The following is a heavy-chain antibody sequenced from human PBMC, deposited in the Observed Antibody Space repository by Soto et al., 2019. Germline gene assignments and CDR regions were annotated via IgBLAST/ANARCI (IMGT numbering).Heavy chain of an antibody. D-gene: IGHD2-15*01. CDR2: ICCNGGNK. V-gene: IGHV3-20*04. CDR1: GFTFDDYA. Sequence: GGSLRLSCAVSGFTFDDYAMHWVRQAPGKGLEWVSGICCNGGNKGYADSVKGRFTISRDNSKNTLYLQMNSLRAEDTAVYYCARDGFCSGGSCPGAFDIWGQGTMVTVSS. J-gene: IGHJ3*02. CDR3: ARDGFCSGGSCPGAFDI.